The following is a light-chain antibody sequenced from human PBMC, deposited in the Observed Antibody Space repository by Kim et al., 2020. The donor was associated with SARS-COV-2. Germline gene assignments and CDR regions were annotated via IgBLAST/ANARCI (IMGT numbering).Light chain of an antibody. CDR3: QSWVSGSPQV. V-gene: IGLV4-69*01. CDR2: VNSDGSY. CDR1: SGHTSNA. Sequence: QLVLTQSPSASASLGAPVKLTCTLSSGHTSNAIAWHQLQPEKGPRFLMKVNSDGSYNKGDGISDRFSGSSSGADRYLTISSLHSEDEADYYCQSWVSGSPQVFGGGTQLTVL. J-gene: IGLJ3*02.